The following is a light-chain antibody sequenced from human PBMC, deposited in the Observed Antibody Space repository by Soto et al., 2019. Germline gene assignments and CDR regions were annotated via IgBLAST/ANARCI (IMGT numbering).Light chain of an antibody. Sequence: QPALTQSPSASASPGQSVTISCTGSSGDIGAYNYVSWYQQHPGKAPKLIIYEVNKRPSGVPDRFSGSKSGITASLTISRVEAGDEADYYCQVWDSSSDRVLFGGGTQLTVL. J-gene: IGLJ2*01. CDR3: QVWDSSSDRVL. CDR1: SGDIGAYNY. V-gene: IGLV2-8*01. CDR2: EVN.